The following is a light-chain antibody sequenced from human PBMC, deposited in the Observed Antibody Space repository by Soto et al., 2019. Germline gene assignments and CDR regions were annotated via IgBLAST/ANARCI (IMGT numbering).Light chain of an antibody. CDR3: SSYAGGNNLV. CDR1: SSDVGGYND. V-gene: IGLV2-8*01. CDR2: EVS. Sequence: QSALTQPPSASGSPGQSVTISCTGTSSDVGGYNDVSWYQQHPGKAPKLMIYEVSKRPSGVPDRFSGSKSGNPASLTVSGRQAEDEADYYCSSYAGGNNLVFGGGTKL. J-gene: IGLJ2*01.